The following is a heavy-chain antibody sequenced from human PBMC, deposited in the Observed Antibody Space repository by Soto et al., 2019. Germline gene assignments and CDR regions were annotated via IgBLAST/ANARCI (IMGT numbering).Heavy chain of an antibody. D-gene: IGHD5-12*01. CDR2: IYYSGST. CDR1: GGSISSSSYY. CDR3: ARHGRWLQSAFDY. V-gene: IGHV4-39*01. Sequence: PSETLSLTCTVSGGSISSSSYYWGWIRQPPGKGLEWIGSIYYSGSTYYNPSLKSRVTISVDTSKNQFSLKLSSVTAADTAVYYCARHGRWLQSAFDYWGQGTLVTVSS. J-gene: IGHJ4*02.